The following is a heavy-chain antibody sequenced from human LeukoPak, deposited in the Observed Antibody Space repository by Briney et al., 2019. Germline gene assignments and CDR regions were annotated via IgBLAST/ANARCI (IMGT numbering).Heavy chain of an antibody. CDR2: ISYSGST. V-gene: IGHV4-59*01. CDR3: ARATASRFDY. CDR1: GGSINRYY. D-gene: IGHD5-18*01. Sequence: SETLSLTCTVSGGSINRYYWSWIRQPPGKGLEWIGYISYSGSTNYNSSLKSRVIISVDTSKNQFSLKLNSVTAADTAVYYCARATASRFDYWGQGTLVTASS. J-gene: IGHJ4*02.